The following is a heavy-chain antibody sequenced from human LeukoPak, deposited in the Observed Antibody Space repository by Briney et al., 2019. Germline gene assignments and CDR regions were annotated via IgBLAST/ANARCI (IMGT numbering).Heavy chain of an antibody. J-gene: IGHJ4*02. CDR1: GYRFSVYW. D-gene: IGHD2-15*01. Sequence: GGSLKISFKGSGYRFSVYWIGWVRPMPGKGLEWMGIIYPGDSETRYSPSFHGQVTISADKSISTAYLQWSSLKASDTAMYYCARKMGCSGGSCHYFDYWGQGTLLTVSS. CDR2: IYPGDSET. V-gene: IGHV5-51*01. CDR3: ARKMGCSGGSCHYFDY.